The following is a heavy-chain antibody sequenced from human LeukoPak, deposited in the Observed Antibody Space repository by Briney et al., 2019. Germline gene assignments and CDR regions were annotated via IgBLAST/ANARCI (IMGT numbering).Heavy chain of an antibody. CDR1: GYSISSGYY. Sequence: SETLSLTCAVSGYSISSGYYWGWIRQPPGKGLEWIGNINHSGITYYNPSLKSRVTISVDTSKNQFSLKLSSVTAADTAVYYCARLYSSSSAYLYYFDYWGQGTLVTVSS. CDR2: INHSGIT. CDR3: ARLYSSSSAYLYYFDY. D-gene: IGHD6-6*01. J-gene: IGHJ4*02. V-gene: IGHV4-38-2*01.